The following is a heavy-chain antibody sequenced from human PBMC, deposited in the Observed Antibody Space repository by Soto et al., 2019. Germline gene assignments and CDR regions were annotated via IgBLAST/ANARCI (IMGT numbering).Heavy chain of an antibody. Sequence: PSETLSLTCTVSGGSISSSSYYWGWIRQPPGKGLEWIGSIYYSGSTYYNPSLKSRVTISVDTSKNQFSLKLSSVTAADTAVYYCARTARHTYYFAYWGQGTLVTVSS. V-gene: IGHV4-39*01. D-gene: IGHD6-6*01. J-gene: IGHJ4*02. CDR3: ARTARHTYYFAY. CDR1: GGSISSSSYY. CDR2: IYYSGST.